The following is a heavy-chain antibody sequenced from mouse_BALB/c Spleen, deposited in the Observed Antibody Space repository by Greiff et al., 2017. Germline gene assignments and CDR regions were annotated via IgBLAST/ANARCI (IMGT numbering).Heavy chain of an antibody. V-gene: IGHV1-9*01. CDR1: GYTFSSYW. CDR3: ASTMITAWFAY. CDR2: ILPGSGST. Sequence: VQLQQSGAELMKPGASVKISCKATGYTFSSYWIEWVKQWPGHGLEWIGEILPGSGSTKYNEKFKGKATFTADTASNTAYMHLSSLTSEDSAVYYCASTMITAWFAYWGQGTLVTVSA. D-gene: IGHD2-4*01. J-gene: IGHJ3*01.